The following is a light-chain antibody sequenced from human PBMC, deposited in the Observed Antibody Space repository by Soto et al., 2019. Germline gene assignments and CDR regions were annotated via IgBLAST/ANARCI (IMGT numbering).Light chain of an antibody. CDR3: TSYTTSSLYV. CDR1: SSDVGAYNY. V-gene: IGLV2-14*01. Sequence: QSVLTQPASVSGSPGQSLTISCTGTSSDVGAYNYVSWYQQHPGKAPKLIIYDVNNRPSGVSNRLSGAKSGNTASLTIPGLQAEDEADYYCTSYTTSSLYVFGTGTKLTVL. CDR2: DVN. J-gene: IGLJ1*01.